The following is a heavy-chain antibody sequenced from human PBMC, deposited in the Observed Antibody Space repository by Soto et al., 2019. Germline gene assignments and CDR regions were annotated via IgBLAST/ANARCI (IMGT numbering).Heavy chain of an antibody. J-gene: IGHJ4*02. CDR2: IRSKDYGGTT. D-gene: IGHD3-3*01. CDR1: GFTFSDYI. CDR3: AKTPYDFWSSGQYLFDH. V-gene: IGHV3-49*03. Sequence: PGGSLRLSCTASGFTFSDYIMSWFRQAPGKGLEWVGFIRSKDYGGTTEYAAAVKGRFTISRDNSKKTLYLQMNSLRAEDTAVYYCAKTPYDFWSSGQYLFDHWGQGTLVTVSS.